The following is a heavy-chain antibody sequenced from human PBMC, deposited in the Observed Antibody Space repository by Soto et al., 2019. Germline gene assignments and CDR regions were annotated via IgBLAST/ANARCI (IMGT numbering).Heavy chain of an antibody. V-gene: IGHV4-59*01. Sequence: SETLSLTCTVSGGSISNYYWSWIRQPPGKGLEWIGYIYYSGSTNYNPSLKSRVTISVDTSKNQFSLKLSSVTAADTAVYYCAREIEDTSGYYREYYFDYWGQGTLVTVS. J-gene: IGHJ4*02. CDR3: AREIEDTSGYYREYYFDY. CDR2: IYYSGST. D-gene: IGHD3-22*01. CDR1: GGSISNYY.